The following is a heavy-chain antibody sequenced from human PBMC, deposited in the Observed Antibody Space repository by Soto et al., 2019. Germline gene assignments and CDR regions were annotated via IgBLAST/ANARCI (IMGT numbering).Heavy chain of an antibody. CDR2: IYSGGST. D-gene: IGHD1-20*01. V-gene: IGHV3-53*01. J-gene: IGHJ4*02. CDR3: AREERVTGISY. Sequence: TGGSLRLSCAASGFTVSSNYMSWVRQAPGKGLEWVSVIYSGGSTYYADSVKGRFTISRDNSKNTLYLQMNSLRAEDAAVYYCAREERVTGISYWGQGTLVTVSS. CDR1: GFTVSSNY.